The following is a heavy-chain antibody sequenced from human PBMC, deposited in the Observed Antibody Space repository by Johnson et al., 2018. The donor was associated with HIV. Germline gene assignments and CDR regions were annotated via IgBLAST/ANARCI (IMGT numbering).Heavy chain of an antibody. V-gene: IGHV3-30*04. CDR1: GFTFSSYA. J-gene: IGHJ3*02. Sequence: HVQLVESGGGLIQPGGSLRLSCAASGFTFSSYAMHWVRQAPGKGLEWVAVISYDGSNKYYADSVKGRFTISRDNSKNTLYLQMNILRPEDTAVYFCAKAQGEMTTLWGTFDIWGQGTMVIVSS. CDR2: ISYDGSNK. D-gene: IGHD5-24*01. CDR3: AKAQGEMTTLWGTFDI.